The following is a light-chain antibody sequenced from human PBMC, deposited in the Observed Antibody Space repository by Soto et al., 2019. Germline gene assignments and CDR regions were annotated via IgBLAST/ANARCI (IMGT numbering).Light chain of an antibody. CDR3: SSYTSSSTAYV. CDR1: NSDVGGYNY. CDR2: DVS. V-gene: IGLV2-14*01. J-gene: IGLJ1*01. Sequence: QSVLTQTASVSGSPGQSITISCTGTNSDVGGYNYVSWYQQHPGRAPKLMIYDVSNRPSGVSNRFSGSKSGNTASLTISGLQAKDEADYYCSSYTSSSTAYVFGTGTKVTVL.